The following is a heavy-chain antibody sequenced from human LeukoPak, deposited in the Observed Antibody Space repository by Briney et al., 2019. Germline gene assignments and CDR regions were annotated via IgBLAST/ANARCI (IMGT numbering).Heavy chain of an antibody. J-gene: IGHJ6*03. D-gene: IGHD3-10*01. CDR3: AKIGYSGSGVGYYMDV. CDR2: ISSSGSTI. Sequence: KSGGSLRLSCAASGFTFSDYYMSWIRQAPGKGLEWVSYISSSGSTIYYADSVKGRFTISRDNAKNSLYLQMNSLRAEDTAVYYCAKIGYSGSGVGYYMDVWGKGTTVTISS. V-gene: IGHV3-11*04. CDR1: GFTFSDYY.